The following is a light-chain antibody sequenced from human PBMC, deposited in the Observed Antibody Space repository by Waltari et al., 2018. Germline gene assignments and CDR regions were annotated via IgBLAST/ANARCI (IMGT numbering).Light chain of an antibody. CDR3: QQYYNTPFT. CDR2: WAS. V-gene: IGKV4-1*01. Sequence: DIVMTQSPDSLAVSLGERATINCKSRQSVLNSSNNKNYLTWYQKKPGQPPKLPIYWASTRESGVPDRFSGSGSGTDFTLTISSLQAEDVAVYYCQQYYNTPFTFGPGTKVDVK. CDR1: QSVLNSSNNKNY. J-gene: IGKJ3*01.